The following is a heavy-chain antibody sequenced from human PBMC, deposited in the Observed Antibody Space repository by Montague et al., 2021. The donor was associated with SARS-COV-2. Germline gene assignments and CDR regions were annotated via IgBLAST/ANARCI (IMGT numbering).Heavy chain of an antibody. D-gene: IGHD3-10*01. Sequence: SETLSLTCTVSGGSITRNYYCGWIRQPPGKGLVWVGKIYYSGSTSINPSLESRVTISVDASKNQFSPNLASVTAAETAVYYCARPLVRGVPKAFDIWGQGALVIVSS. CDR3: ARPLVRGVPKAFDI. V-gene: IGHV4-39*01. CDR1: GGSITRNYY. J-gene: IGHJ3*02. CDR2: IYYSGST.